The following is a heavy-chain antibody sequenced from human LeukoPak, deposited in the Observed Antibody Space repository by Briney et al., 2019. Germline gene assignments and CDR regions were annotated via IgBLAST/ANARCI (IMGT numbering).Heavy chain of an antibody. CDR3: ARHDGGGTDFDY. D-gene: IGHD1-1*01. CDR1: GGSISSYY. Sequence: SETLSLTCTVSGGSISSYYWSWIRQPPGKGLEWIGYIFYSGSTNYNPSLKSRVTISVDTSKNQFSLKLSSVTAADTAVYYCARHDGGGTDFDYWGQGTLVTVSS. CDR2: IFYSGST. V-gene: IGHV4-59*08. J-gene: IGHJ4*02.